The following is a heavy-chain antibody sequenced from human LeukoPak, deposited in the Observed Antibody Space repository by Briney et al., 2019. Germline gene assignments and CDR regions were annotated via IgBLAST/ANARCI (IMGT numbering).Heavy chain of an antibody. CDR3: AQDSDYYGSGSYYY. CDR2: ISYHGSNN. V-gene: IGHV3-30*04. J-gene: IGHJ4*02. CDR1: GFTFSSYA. D-gene: IGHD3-10*01. Sequence: GGSLRLSCAASGFTFSSYAMHWVRQAPGKGLEWVAVISYHGSNNYYADSVRGRFTISRDNSKNTLYLQMSSLRAEDTAVYYCAQDSDYYGSGSYYYWGQGTLVTVSS.